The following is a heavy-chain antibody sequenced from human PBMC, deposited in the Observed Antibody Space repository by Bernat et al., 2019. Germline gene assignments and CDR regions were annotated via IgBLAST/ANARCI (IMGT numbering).Heavy chain of an antibody. J-gene: IGHJ4*02. V-gene: IGHV3-21*01. CDR2: ISSSSSYI. D-gene: IGHD1-26*01. CDR3: ARDECELLQGDY. CDR1: GFTFSSYS. Sequence: EVQLVESGGGLVKPGGSLRLSCAASGFTFSSYSMNWVRQAPGKGLEWVSSISSSSSYIYYADSVKGRFTISRDNAKNSLYLQMNSLRAEDTAVYYCARDECELLQGDYWGQGTLVTVSS.